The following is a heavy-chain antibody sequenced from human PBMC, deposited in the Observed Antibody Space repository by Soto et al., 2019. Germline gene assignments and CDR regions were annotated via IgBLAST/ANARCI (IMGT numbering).Heavy chain of an antibody. V-gene: IGHV3-23*01. Sequence: GGSVRLSCAAPGLTFSNYAMSWARQASGLGLDWVSARCVRSPYHADSVKSRCTITRDNSNHALYLQMNSLRVGDTAVYYCAKGTLVKPPCTRDFDVWGQGTMVTVSS. CDR3: AKGTLVKPPCTRDFDV. J-gene: IGHJ3*01. CDR1: GLTFSNYA. D-gene: IGHD2-8*01. CDR2: RCVRSP.